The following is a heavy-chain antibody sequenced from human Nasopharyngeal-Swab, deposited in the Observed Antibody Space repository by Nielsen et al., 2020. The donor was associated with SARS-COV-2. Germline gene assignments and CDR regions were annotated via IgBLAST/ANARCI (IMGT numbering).Heavy chain of an antibody. CDR2: IYGGDST. CDR3: ARWGYYYDSSGYYDY. D-gene: IGHD3-22*01. CDR1: GFPVSSNY. J-gene: IGHJ4*02. V-gene: IGHV3-53*04. Sequence: GESLKISCAVSGFPVSSNYMSWVRQAPGKGLEWVSVIYGGDSTYYADSVRGRFTVTRHISENTLYLQMNSLRAEDTAVYYCARWGYYYDSSGYYDYWGQGTLVTVSS.